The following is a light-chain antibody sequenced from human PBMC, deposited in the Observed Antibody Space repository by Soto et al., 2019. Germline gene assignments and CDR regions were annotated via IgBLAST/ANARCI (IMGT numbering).Light chain of an antibody. CDR1: SSDVGGYNY. V-gene: IGLV2-8*01. CDR3: SSYGGSNNLV. CDR2: AVS. Sequence: QSVLTQPPSASGSPGQSVTISCTGTSSDVGGYNYVSWYQQHPGKAPKLMIYAVSKRPSGVPDRFSGSKSGNTASLTVSGLQAEDEADYYCSSYGGSNNLVFGGGTKLTVL. J-gene: IGLJ2*01.